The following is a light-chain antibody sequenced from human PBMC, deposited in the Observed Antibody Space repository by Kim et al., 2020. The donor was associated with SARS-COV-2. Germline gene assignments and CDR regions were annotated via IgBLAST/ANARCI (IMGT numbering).Light chain of an antibody. CDR1: QSIRRW. CDR3: QQYSSYST. Sequence: SASVGDRVTITCRASQSIRRWLAWYQQKPGTAPKLLIQKASNLQSGVPSRFSGSGSEREFTLTISSLQPDDFATYFCQQYSSYSTFGQGTKVDIK. CDR2: KAS. J-gene: IGKJ1*01. V-gene: IGKV1-5*03.